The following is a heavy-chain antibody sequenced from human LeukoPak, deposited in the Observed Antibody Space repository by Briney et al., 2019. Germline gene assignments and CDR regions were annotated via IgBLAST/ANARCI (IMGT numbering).Heavy chain of an antibody. J-gene: IGHJ4*02. D-gene: IGHD2-15*01. V-gene: IGHV3-53*01. CDR1: GFTFGDYA. Sequence: PGRSLRLSCTASGFTFGDYAMSWFRQAPGKGLEWASVIYSGGSTYYADSVKGRFTISRDNSKNTLYLQMNSLRAEDTAVYYCASGSVVVPFDYWGQGTLVTVSS. CDR2: IYSGGST. CDR3: ASGSVVVPFDY.